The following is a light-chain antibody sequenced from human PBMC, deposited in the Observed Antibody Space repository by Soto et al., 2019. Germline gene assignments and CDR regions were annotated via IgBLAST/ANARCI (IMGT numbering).Light chain of an antibody. J-gene: IGLJ1*01. CDR2: DVS. V-gene: IGLV2-11*01. CDR3: CSYAGSYTYV. Sequence: LTQPRSVSGSPGQSVTISCTGTSSDVGGYNYVSWYQQHPGKAPKLMIYDVSKRPSGVPDRFSGSKSGNTASLTISGLQAEDVADYYCCSYAGSYTYVFGTGTKVTV. CDR1: SSDVGGYNY.